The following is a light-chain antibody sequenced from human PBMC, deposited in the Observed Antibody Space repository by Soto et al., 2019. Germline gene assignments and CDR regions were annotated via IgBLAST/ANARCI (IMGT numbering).Light chain of an antibody. Sequence: DIQITQSPSSLSASVGHRVTITCRASQSISFYLNWYQQKPGQAPKLLIYAATRLQSGVPSRFSGSESGTDFTLSITSLQPEDFAAYYCQQSYSIPQTFGQGTKVDIK. CDR3: QQSYSIPQT. J-gene: IGKJ1*01. CDR2: AAT. CDR1: QSISFY. V-gene: IGKV1-39*01.